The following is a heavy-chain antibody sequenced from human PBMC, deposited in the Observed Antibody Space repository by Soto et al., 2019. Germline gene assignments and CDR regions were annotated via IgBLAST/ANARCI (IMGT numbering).Heavy chain of an antibody. CDR1: GFTFTRYS. CDR2: ISSTTNYI. CDR3: ARESEDLTSNFDY. J-gene: IGHJ4*02. Sequence: LRLSCAASGFTFTRYSMNWVRQAPGKGLEWVSSISSTTNYIYYGDSMKGRFTISRDNAENSLYLEMNSLRAEDTAVYYCARESEDLTSNFDYWGQGTLVTVSS. V-gene: IGHV3-21*06.